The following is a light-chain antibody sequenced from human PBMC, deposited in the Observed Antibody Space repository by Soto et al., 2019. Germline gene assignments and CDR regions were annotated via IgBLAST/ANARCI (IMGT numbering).Light chain of an antibody. V-gene: IGLV2-14*01. J-gene: IGLJ1*01. CDR2: EVN. CDR3: ATWDDSLNGLYV. Sequence: QSVLTQPASVSGSPGQSITISCTGTSSDVAFYNHVSWYQQHPGKAPKLLIYEVNNRPSGVSHRFSGSKSGNTASLTISGLQSEDEADYYCATWDDSLNGLYVFGPGTKVTVL. CDR1: SSDVAFYNH.